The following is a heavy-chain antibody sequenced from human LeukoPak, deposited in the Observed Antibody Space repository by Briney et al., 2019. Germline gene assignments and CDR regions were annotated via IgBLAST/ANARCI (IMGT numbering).Heavy chain of an antibody. CDR3: ARDYATYPYGWIQLSKGYNWFDP. CDR2: IKQDGSEK. D-gene: IGHD5-18*01. CDR1: GFTFSSYW. Sequence: PGGSLRLSCAASGFTFSSYWMSWVRQAPGKGLEWVANIKQDGSEKYYVDSVKGRFTISRDNAKNSLYLQMNSLRAEDTAVYYCARDYATYPYGWIQLSKGYNWFDPWGKGTLVTVSS. J-gene: IGHJ5*02. V-gene: IGHV3-7*03.